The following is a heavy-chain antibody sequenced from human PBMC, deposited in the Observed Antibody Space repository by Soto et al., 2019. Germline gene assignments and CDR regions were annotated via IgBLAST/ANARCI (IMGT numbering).Heavy chain of an antibody. D-gene: IGHD3-9*01. V-gene: IGHV2-5*02. CDR1: GFSLSTSGVG. J-gene: IGHJ5*02. CDR2: IYWDDDK. Sequence: QITLKESGPTLVKPTQTLTLTCTFSGFSLSTSGVGVGWIRQPPGKALEWLALIYWDDDKRYSPSLNSRLAISKDTSKNQVVLTMTKMDPVDTATYYCAHISKWVLRYFDWSINWFDPWGQGTMVTVSS. CDR3: AHISKWVLRYFDWSINWFDP.